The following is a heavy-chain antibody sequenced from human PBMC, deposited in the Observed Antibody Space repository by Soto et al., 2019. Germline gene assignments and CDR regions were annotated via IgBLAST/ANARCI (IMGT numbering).Heavy chain of an antibody. CDR3: AGASTVTFSYYYYYGMDV. Sequence: PGESLKISCKGSGYSFTSYWISWVRQMPGKGLEWMGRIDPSDSYTNYSPSFQGHVTISADKSISTAYLQWSSLKASDTAMYYCAGASTVTFSYYYYYGMDVWGQGTTVTVSS. CDR2: IDPSDSYT. CDR1: GYSFTSYW. V-gene: IGHV5-10-1*01. J-gene: IGHJ6*02. D-gene: IGHD4-17*01.